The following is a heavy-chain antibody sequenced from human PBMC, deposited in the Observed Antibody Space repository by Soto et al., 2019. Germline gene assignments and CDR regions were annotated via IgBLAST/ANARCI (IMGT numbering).Heavy chain of an antibody. J-gene: IGHJ4*02. CDR2: IYHSGST. CDR3: ARDGNSIVGAGRQVDY. Sequence: QVQLQESGPGLVKPSGTLSLTCAVSGGSISSSNWWSWVRQPPGKGLEWIGEIYHSGSTNYNPSHKSRVTISVDKYKNQFAVKLSSVTAADTAVYDCARDGNSIVGAGRQVDYWGQGTLVTVSS. CDR1: GGSISSSNW. D-gene: IGHD1-26*01. V-gene: IGHV4-4*02.